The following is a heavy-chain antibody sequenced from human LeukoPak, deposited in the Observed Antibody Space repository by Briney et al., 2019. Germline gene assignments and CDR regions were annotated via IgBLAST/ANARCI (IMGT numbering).Heavy chain of an antibody. V-gene: IGHV3-53*01. J-gene: IGHJ4*02. CDR2: IYAGGTI. CDR1: GFTVSNKD. CDR3: ARGYCSGTRCYPGYFDF. D-gene: IGHD2-2*01. Sequence: GGSLRLSCAASGFTVSNKDMSWVRQAPGKGLEWVSVIYAGGTIFYADSLRGRFTISRDNSKNTLYLQMNSLRAEDTAVYYCARGYCSGTRCYPGYFDFWGQGTLVTVSS.